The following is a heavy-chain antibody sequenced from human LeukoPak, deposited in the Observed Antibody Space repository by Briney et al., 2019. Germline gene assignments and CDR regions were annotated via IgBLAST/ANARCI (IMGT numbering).Heavy chain of an antibody. CDR1: GFTFSSYG. Sequence: PGGSLRLSCAASGFTFSSYGMHWVRQAPGKRLGWVAFIRYDGSNNYYADSVKGRFTISRDNSKNTLYLQMNSLRAEDTAVYYCAKDAASIVGAKGLDYWGQGTLVTASS. D-gene: IGHD1-26*01. J-gene: IGHJ4*02. V-gene: IGHV3-30*02. CDR3: AKDAASIVGAKGLDY. CDR2: IRYDGSNN.